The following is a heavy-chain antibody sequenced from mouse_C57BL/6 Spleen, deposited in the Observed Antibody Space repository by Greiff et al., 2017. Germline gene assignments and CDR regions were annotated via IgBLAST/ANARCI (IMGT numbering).Heavy chain of an antibody. D-gene: IGHD1-1*01. CDR1: GYTFTDYY. Sequence: EVQLQQSGPVLVKPGASVKMSCKASGYTFTDYYMNWVKQSHGKSLEWIGVINPYNGGTSYNQKFKGKATLTVDKSSSTAYMELNSLTSEDSAVYYCARGDYYGSSYPHYYAMDYWGQGTSVTVSS. V-gene: IGHV1-19*01. J-gene: IGHJ4*01. CDR3: ARGDYYGSSYPHYYAMDY. CDR2: INPYNGGT.